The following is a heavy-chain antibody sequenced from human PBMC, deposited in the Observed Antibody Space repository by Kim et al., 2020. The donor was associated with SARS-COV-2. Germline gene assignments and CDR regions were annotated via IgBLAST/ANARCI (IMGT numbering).Heavy chain of an antibody. D-gene: IGHD2-15*01. V-gene: IGHV3-30*18. Sequence: GGSLRLSCAASAFTFSSYGMHWVRQAPGKGLEWVAGISYDESNKYYADSVKGRFTISRDNSKNTLHLQMNSLRAEDTAVYYCAKGRVWGSCSRGSCYFDYWGQGTLVTVSS. CDR1: AFTFSSYG. CDR2: ISYDESNK. J-gene: IGHJ4*02. CDR3: AKGRVWGSCSRGSCYFDY.